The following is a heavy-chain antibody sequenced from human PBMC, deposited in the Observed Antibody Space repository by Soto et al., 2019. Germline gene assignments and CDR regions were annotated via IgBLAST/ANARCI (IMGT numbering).Heavy chain of an antibody. CDR1: GGSIRSGRYY. CDR2: IYYSGTI. J-gene: IGHJ6*02. Sequence: AETLSLTGTVSGGSIRSGRYYWVWIRQPPGKGLEWIGTIYYSGTIYYTPSLKSRVTISVDTSQNQFSLNMRSVTPADTAVYYCAGEYSTSPPVWGQGTTVTVPS. D-gene: IGHD6-6*01. V-gene: IGHV4-39*01. CDR3: AGEYSTSPPV.